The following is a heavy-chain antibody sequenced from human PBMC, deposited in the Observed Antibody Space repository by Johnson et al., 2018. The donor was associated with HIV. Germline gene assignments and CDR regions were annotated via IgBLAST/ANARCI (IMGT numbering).Heavy chain of an antibody. CDR3: ATSTASDALDI. Sequence: QVQLVESGGGVVQPGKSLRLSCAASGFTFSSYGLHWVRQAPGKGLEWAAGISFDGRNKFYADSVKGRFTISLDHSKNTLYLQINSLRADDTAVYYCATSTASDALDIWGQGTMVTVSS. J-gene: IGHJ3*02. CDR1: GFTFSSYG. CDR2: ISFDGRNK. V-gene: IGHV3-30*04. D-gene: IGHD1-1*01.